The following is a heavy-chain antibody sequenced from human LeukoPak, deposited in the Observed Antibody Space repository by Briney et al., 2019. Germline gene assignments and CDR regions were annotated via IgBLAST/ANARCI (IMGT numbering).Heavy chain of an antibody. D-gene: IGHD6-13*01. Sequence: ASVKVSCKVSGYTLTELSMHWVRQAPGKGLEWMGGFDPEDGETIYAQKFQGRVTMTEDTSTDTAYMELSSLRSEDTAVYYCATGPIASYSSSWYFMDVWGQGTTVTVSS. J-gene: IGHJ6*02. CDR1: GYTLTELS. CDR2: FDPEDGET. V-gene: IGHV1-24*01. CDR3: ATGPIASYSSSWYFMDV.